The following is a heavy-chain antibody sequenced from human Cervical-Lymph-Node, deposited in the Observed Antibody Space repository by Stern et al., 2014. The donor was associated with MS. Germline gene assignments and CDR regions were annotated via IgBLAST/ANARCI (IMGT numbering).Heavy chain of an antibody. Sequence: QVQLQQWGAGLLRPSETLSLTCAVHGASFTDNYWSWIRQTPGKGLEWIEEINHSGKTHHNPSLMSRVTLSVDTSKNQFSLKLNSVTAADTAVYYCARERKVERSARVFVSFDVWGQGTLLTVSS. V-gene: IGHV4-34*01. D-gene: IGHD1-1*01. CDR3: ARERKVERSARVFVSFDV. CDR1: GASFTDNY. J-gene: IGHJ3*01. CDR2: INHSGKT.